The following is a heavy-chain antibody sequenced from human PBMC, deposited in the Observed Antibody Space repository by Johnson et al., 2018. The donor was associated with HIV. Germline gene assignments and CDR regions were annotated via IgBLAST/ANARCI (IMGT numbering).Heavy chain of an antibody. CDR1: GFTFRNYA. Sequence: VQLVESGGDLIQPGGSLRLSCAASGFTFRNYAMSWVRQAPGKGLEWVGRIKSKTDGGTTDYAAPVKGRFTISRDVSKNTLYLQMNSLKTEDTAVYYCTTETYYYDSSGYYYGHAFDIWGQGTMVTVSS. CDR3: TTETYYYDSSGYYYGHAFDI. CDR2: IKSKTDGGTT. V-gene: IGHV3-15*01. D-gene: IGHD3-22*01. J-gene: IGHJ3*02.